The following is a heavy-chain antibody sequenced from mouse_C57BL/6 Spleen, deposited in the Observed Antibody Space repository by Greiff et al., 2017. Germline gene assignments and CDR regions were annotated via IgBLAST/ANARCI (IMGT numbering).Heavy chain of an antibody. J-gene: IGHJ1*03. D-gene: IGHD1-1*01. CDR3: ARGSSHFDV. CDR2: IWTGGGT. Sequence: VKLVESGPGLVAPSQSLSITCTVSGFSFTSYAISWVRQPPGKGLEWLGVIWTGGGTNYNSALKSRLSISQDNSKSKVFVKMNSLQTDDTARYYCARGSSHFDVWGTGTTVTVSS. V-gene: IGHV2-9-1*01. CDR1: GFSFTSYA.